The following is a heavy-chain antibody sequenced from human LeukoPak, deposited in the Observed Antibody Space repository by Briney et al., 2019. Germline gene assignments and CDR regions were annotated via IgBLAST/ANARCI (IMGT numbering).Heavy chain of an antibody. J-gene: IGHJ4*02. D-gene: IGHD1-26*01. Sequence: GSLRLSCAASGFTFSSYAMSWVRQPPGKGLEWIGEINHSGSTNYNPSLKSRVTISVDTSKNQFSLKLSSVTAADTAVYYCARGVGGSYVQPFDYWGQGTLVTVSS. V-gene: IGHV4-34*01. CDR3: ARGVGGSYVQPFDY. CDR2: INHSGST. CDR1: GFTFSSYA.